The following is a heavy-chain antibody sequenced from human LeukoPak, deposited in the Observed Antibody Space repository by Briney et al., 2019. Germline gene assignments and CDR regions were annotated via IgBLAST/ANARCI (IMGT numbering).Heavy chain of an antibody. J-gene: IGHJ4*02. V-gene: IGHV1-46*03. CDR2: INPSGGST. CDR1: GYTFTSYY. Sequence: ASVKVSCKASGYTFTSYYMHWVRQAPGQGLEWTGIINPSGGSTSYAQKFQGRVTMTRDTSTSTVYMELSSLRSEDTAVYYCARDPLGVYFDYWGQGTLVTVSS. CDR3: ARDPLGVYFDY.